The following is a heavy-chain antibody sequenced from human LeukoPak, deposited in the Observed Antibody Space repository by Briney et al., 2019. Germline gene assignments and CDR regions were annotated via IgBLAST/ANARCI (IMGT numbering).Heavy chain of an antibody. CDR3: ARDLLGVSYGMDV. CDR2: IPYDGSNK. V-gene: IGHV3-30*04. D-gene: IGHD2-15*01. CDR1: GFTFSSYA. J-gene: IGHJ6*02. Sequence: PGGSLRLSCAASGFTFSSYAMHWVRQAPGKGLEWVAVIPYDGSNKYYADSVKGRFTISRDNSKNTLYLQMNSLRAEDTAVYYCARDLLGVSYGMDVWGQGTTVTVSS.